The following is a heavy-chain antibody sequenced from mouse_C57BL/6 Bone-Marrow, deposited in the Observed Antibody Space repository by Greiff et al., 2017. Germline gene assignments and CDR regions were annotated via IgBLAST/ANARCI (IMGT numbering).Heavy chain of an antibody. J-gene: IGHJ4*01. CDR1: GYTFTSYW. CDR3: ARKGTGQGYAMDD. CDR2: INTSNGGT. V-gene: IGHV1-53*01. Sequence: VKLQQPGTELVKPGASVKLSCKASGYTFTSYWMHWVKQRPGQGLEWIGNINTSNGGTNYNEKFKSKATLTVDKSSSTAYMQLSSLTSEDSAVYYCARKGTGQGYAMDDCGQGTSVTVSS. D-gene: IGHD3-3*01.